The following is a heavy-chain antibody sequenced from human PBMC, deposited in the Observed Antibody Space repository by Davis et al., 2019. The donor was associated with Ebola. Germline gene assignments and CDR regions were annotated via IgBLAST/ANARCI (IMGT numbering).Heavy chain of an antibody. D-gene: IGHD2-15*01. J-gene: IGHJ5*02. V-gene: IGHV4-34*01. CDR1: GGSLRGHY. Sequence: MPSETLSLTCAVYGGSLRGHYWSWFRQPPGKGLAWIGEINHSGTTNYDPSLTSRVTISVDTSKNQFSLKLSSVTAADTAVYYCARECSDGVHWWFDPWGQGTLVTASS. CDR2: INHSGTT. CDR3: ARECSDGVHWWFDP.